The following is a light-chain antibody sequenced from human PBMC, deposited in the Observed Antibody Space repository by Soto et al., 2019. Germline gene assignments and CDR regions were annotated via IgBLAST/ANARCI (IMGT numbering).Light chain of an antibody. Sequence: QSALTQPASVSGSPGQSITISCTGTSSDVGGYNYVSWYQQHPGKAPKLMIYDVSNRPSGGSNRFSGSKSGNTASLTISGFQAEDEADYYCSSYTSSSLGVFGTGTKVTVL. J-gene: IGLJ1*01. V-gene: IGLV2-14*01. CDR1: SSDVGGYNY. CDR3: SSYTSSSLGV. CDR2: DVS.